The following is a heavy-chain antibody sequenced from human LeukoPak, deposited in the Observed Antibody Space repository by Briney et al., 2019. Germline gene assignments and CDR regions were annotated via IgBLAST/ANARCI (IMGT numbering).Heavy chain of an antibody. CDR3: ARDGGWYRLDY. CDR1: GFTFSSYS. J-gene: IGHJ4*02. Sequence: GGSLRLSCAASGFTFSSYSMNWVRQAPGKGLEWVSSISSISSYIYYADSVKGRFTISRDNAKNSLYLQMNSLRAEDTAVYYCARDGGWYRLDYWGQGTLVTVSS. CDR2: ISSISSYI. D-gene: IGHD6-19*01. V-gene: IGHV3-21*01.